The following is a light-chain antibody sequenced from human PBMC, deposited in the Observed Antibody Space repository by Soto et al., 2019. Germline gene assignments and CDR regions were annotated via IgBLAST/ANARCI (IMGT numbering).Light chain of an antibody. CDR1: QSVSSSY. J-gene: IGKJ4*01. CDR3: QQYGSSPRLT. V-gene: IGKV3-20*01. CDR2: GAS. Sequence: EIVLTQSPGTLSLSPGERATLSCRASQSVSSSYLAWYQQKPGQAPRLLIYGASSRATGIPDRFSGSGSGTDLTLTLSRLEPEDFPVYYCQQYGSSPRLTFGGGPKVELK.